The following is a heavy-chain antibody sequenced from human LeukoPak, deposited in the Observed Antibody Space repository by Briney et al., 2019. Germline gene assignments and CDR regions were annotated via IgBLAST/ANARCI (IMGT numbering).Heavy chain of an antibody. Sequence: GASVKVSCKTSGYTFTDYFIHWVRQAPGQGLEWMGRVNSNSAVAESEEKFQGRVTVTRDTSIRTVYMELFRLTSDDTAIYYCAGDLSSTPHWELDYWGQGTLVTVSS. CDR2: VNSNSAVA. V-gene: IGHV1-2*06. CDR1: GYTFTDYF. J-gene: IGHJ4*02. CDR3: AGDLSSTPHWELDY. D-gene: IGHD7-27*01.